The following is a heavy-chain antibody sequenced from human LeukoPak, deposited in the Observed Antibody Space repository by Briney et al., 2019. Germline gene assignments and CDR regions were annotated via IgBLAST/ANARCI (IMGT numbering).Heavy chain of an antibody. Sequence: GGSLRLSCAASGFTFSSYGMHWVRQAPGKGLEWVAVISYDGSNKYYADSVKGRFTISRDNSKNTLYLQMNSLRAEDTAVYYCADAHDFWSGYLVDWGQGTLVTVSS. CDR3: ADAHDFWSGYLVD. CDR2: ISYDGSNK. CDR1: GFTFSSYG. J-gene: IGHJ4*02. V-gene: IGHV3-30*19. D-gene: IGHD3-3*01.